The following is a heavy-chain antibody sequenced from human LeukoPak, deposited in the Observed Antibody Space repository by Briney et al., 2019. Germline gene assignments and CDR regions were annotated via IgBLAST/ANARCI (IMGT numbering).Heavy chain of an antibody. Sequence: GGSLRLSCSASVFTFSSYAMSWVRQATGKVLELVSAISGSGGSTYYADAVKGRFTISRDNSKNKLYLQMNSLRAEDTAVSYCAKDSPVTTGGAFDIWGQGPMVPVSS. V-gene: IGHV3-23*01. D-gene: IGHD4-17*01. J-gene: IGHJ3*02. CDR1: VFTFSSYA. CDR3: AKDSPVTTGGAFDI. CDR2: ISGSGGST.